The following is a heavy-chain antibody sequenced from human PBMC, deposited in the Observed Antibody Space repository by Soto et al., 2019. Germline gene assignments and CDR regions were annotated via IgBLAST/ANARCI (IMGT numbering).Heavy chain of an antibody. Sequence: GGSLRLSCAASGFMFNAYGMHWVRQAPGKGLEWVATISFDGSNEYYTESVKGRFTISRDNSQNTLYLEMLSLRPEDTAVFYCVKAGTIAGTGTTPRAFDVWGQGTMVTVS. CDR1: GFMFNAYG. CDR3: VKAGTIAGTGTTPRAFDV. CDR2: ISFDGSNE. D-gene: IGHD1-1*01. J-gene: IGHJ3*01. V-gene: IGHV3-30*18.